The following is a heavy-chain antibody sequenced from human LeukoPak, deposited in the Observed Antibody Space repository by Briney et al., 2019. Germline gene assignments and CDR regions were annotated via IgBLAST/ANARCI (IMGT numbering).Heavy chain of an antibody. CDR3: AKDIVVAGYYGMDL. Sequence: GGSLRLSCAASGSTFSSYAMSWVRRAPGKGLEWVSSIRTNGGSTYYADSVKGRFTIHRHNSKNRVYLQMNSLRAEDTAVYYCAKDIVVAGYYGMDLWAQGTGVSVSS. V-gene: IGHV3-23*01. J-gene: IGHJ6*02. CDR2: IRTNGGST. D-gene: IGHD2-21*01. CDR1: GSTFSSYA.